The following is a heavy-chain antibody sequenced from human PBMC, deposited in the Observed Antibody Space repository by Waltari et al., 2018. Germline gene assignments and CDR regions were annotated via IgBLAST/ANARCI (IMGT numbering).Heavy chain of an antibody. Sequence: EVEFVESGGDLVQPGGSLRRPCAHSGFAFSNYWLNGVRQGPGKGREWVANIKQDGSENYYLGSVKGRFTISRDNAKNLLYLQMNSLRAEDTAVYYCARGINSPGIDYWGQGNLVTVSS. D-gene: IGHD1-26*01. CDR2: IKQDGSEN. CDR1: GFAFSNYW. J-gene: IGHJ4*02. CDR3: ARGINSPGIDY. V-gene: IGHV3-7*01.